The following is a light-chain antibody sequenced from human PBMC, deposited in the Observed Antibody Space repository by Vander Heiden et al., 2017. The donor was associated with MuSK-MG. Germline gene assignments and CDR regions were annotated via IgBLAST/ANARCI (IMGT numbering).Light chain of an antibody. CDR2: DAS. Sequence: DIQMTQSPSTLSASVGDRVTITCRASQSVSNWLAWYQQKPGKAPKLLIYDASTLETGVPSRFSGSGYGTEFTLTISSRQLDDFATYYCQQDNSYSPYTFGQGTKLEIK. J-gene: IGKJ2*01. V-gene: IGKV1-5*01. CDR3: QQDNSYSPYT. CDR1: QSVSNW.